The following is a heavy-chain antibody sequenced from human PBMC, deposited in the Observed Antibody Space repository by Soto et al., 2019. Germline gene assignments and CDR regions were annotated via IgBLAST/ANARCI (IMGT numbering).Heavy chain of an antibody. J-gene: IGHJ6*02. V-gene: IGHV4-31*03. Sequence: SETLSLTCTVSGGSISSGGYYWSWIRQHPGKGLEWIGYIYYSGSTYYNPSLKSRVTISVDTSKNQFSLKLSSVTAADTAVYYCARLRLTSADYYYYYGMDVWGQGTTVTVSS. CDR3: ARLRLTSADYYYYYGMDV. D-gene: IGHD3-16*01. CDR2: IYYSGST. CDR1: GGSISSGGYY.